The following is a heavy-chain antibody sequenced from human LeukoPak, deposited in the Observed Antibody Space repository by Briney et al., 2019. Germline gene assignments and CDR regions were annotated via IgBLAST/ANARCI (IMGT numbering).Heavy chain of an antibody. CDR1: GFTFSSYA. CDR2: ISSNGGST. D-gene: IGHD5-12*01. V-gene: IGHV3-64*01. J-gene: IGHJ4*02. Sequence: GGSLRLSCAASGFTFSSYAMHWVRQAPGKGLEYVSAISSNGGSTYYANSVKGRFTISRDNSKNTLYLQMGSLRAEDMAVYYCARDAGGYDYYFDYWGQGTLVTVSS. CDR3: ARDAGGYDYYFDY.